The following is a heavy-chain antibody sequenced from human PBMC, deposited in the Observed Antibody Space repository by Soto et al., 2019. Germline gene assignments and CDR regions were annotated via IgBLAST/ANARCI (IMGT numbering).Heavy chain of an antibody. V-gene: IGHV4-34*01. J-gene: IGHJ4*02. D-gene: IGHD4-17*01. CDR1: GGSFSGYY. CDR2: INHSGST. Sequence: SETLSLTCAVYGGSFSGYYWSWIRQPPGKGLEWIGEINHSGSTNYNPSLKSRVTISVDTSKNQFSLKLSSVTAADTAVYYCARDYGPRNIFDYWGQGTRVTVSS. CDR3: ARDYGPRNIFDY.